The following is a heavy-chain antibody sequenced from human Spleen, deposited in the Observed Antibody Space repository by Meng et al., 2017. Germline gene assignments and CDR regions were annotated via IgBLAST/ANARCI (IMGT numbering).Heavy chain of an antibody. CDR1: GGSISSYY. CDR2: IYTSGST. V-gene: IGHV4-4*07. D-gene: IGHD5-18*01. CDR3: ARDGLYSSGSYYYGMDV. Sequence: GSLRLSCTVSGGSISSYYWSWIRQPAGKGLEWIGRIYTSGSTNYNPSLKSRVTMSVDTSKNQFSLKLSSVTAADTAAYYCARDGLYSSGSYYYGMDVWGQGTTVTVSS. J-gene: IGHJ6*02.